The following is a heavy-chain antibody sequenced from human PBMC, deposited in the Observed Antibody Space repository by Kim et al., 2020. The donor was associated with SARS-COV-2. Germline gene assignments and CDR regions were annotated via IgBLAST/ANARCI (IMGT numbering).Heavy chain of an antibody. CDR3: ARLVYYYGSGSGDY. D-gene: IGHD3-10*01. Sequence: SPSFQGQVTISADKSISTAYLQWSSLKASDTAMYYCARLVYYYGSGSGDYWGQGTLVTVSS. J-gene: IGHJ4*02. V-gene: IGHV5-51*01.